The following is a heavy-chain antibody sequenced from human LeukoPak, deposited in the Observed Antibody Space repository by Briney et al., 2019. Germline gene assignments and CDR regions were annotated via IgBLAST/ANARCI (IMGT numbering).Heavy chain of an antibody. V-gene: IGHV3-23*01. CDR3: AKDGLRYFDWLLSTY. Sequence: QPGGSLRLSCAASGFTFSSYAMSWVRQAPGKGLEWVSAISGSGGSTYYADSVKGRFTISRDNPKNTLYLQMNSLRAEDTAVYYRAKDGLRYFDWLLSTYWGQGTLVTVSS. J-gene: IGHJ4*02. CDR1: GFTFSSYA. D-gene: IGHD3-9*01. CDR2: ISGSGGST.